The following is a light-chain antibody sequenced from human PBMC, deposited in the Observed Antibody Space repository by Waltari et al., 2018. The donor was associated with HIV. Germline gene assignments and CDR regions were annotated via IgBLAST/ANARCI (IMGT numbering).Light chain of an antibody. Sequence: SYELTQPPSVSVSPGQTASITCSGDKLGDKYACWYQQKPGQSPVLVIYQDSKRPSGIAGRFSGSNDGNTATLTISGTQAVDEADYYCQAWDSSTGVFGGGTKLTVL. CDR1: KLGDKY. J-gene: IGLJ2*01. V-gene: IGLV3-1*01. CDR3: QAWDSSTGV. CDR2: QDS.